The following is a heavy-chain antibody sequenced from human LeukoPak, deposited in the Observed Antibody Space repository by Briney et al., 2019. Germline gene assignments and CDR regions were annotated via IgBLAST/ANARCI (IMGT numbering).Heavy chain of an antibody. CDR2: IYPGDSGT. V-gene: IGHV5-51*01. J-gene: IGHJ3*02. CDR3: ARLIGELSDAFDI. Sequence: GESLKISCKGSGYSFTSYWIGRVRQMPGKGLEWMGIIYPGDSGTRYSPSFQGQVTISADKSISTAYLQWSSLKASDTAMYYCARLIGELSDAFDIWGQGTMVTVSS. CDR1: GYSFTSYW. D-gene: IGHD1-26*01.